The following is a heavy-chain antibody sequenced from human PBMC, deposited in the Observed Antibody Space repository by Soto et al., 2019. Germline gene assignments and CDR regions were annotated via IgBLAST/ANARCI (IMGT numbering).Heavy chain of an antibody. CDR2: ISAYDSKT. V-gene: IGHV1-18*01. Sequence: ASVKVSCKTSGYTFNTYGINWVRQAPGQGLGLMGWISAYDSKTTYAEKFQGRVTLTTDTSTSTAYMELRSLRSDDTAIYYCARDPHEFWTSYWFDPWAREPRSPSPQ. J-gene: IGHJ5*02. D-gene: IGHD3-3*01. CDR1: GYTFNTYG. CDR3: ARDPHEFWTSYWFDP.